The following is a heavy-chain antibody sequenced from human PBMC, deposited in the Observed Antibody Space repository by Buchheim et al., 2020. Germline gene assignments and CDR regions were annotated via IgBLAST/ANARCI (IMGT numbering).Heavy chain of an antibody. J-gene: IGHJ6*02. Sequence: QVQLVESGGGVVQPGRSLRLSCAASGFTFSSYGMHWVRQAPGKGLQWVAVISYDGSNKYYADSVKGRFTNSRKNSKNTLYLQMNSLRAEDTAVYYCAKGLGYCSSTSCQRQYYYYYGMDVWGQGTT. CDR2: ISYDGSNK. CDR1: GFTFSSYG. V-gene: IGHV3-30*18. CDR3: AKGLGYCSSTSCQRQYYYYYGMDV. D-gene: IGHD2-2*01.